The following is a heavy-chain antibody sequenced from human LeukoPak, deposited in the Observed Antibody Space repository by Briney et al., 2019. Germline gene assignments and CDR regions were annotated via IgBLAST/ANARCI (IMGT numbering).Heavy chain of an antibody. CDR1: GYSFTSFW. V-gene: IGHV5-51*01. CDR3: ARQGYCSSTSCYGSWFDP. D-gene: IGHD2-2*01. CDR2: IYPSDSDT. J-gene: IGHJ5*02. Sequence: GESLKISCKGSGYSFTSFWIGWVRQMPGKGLEWMGIIYPSDSDTRYSPSFQGQVTISADKSISTAYLQWSSLKASDTAMYYCARQGYCSSTSCYGSWFDPWGQGTLVTVSS.